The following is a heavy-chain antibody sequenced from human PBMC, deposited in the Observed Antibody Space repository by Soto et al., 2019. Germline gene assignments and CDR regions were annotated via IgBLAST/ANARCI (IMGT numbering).Heavy chain of an antibody. CDR1: GGSISSGGYY. CDR2: IYYSGST. CDR3: AREQGINSPARDSFGI. Sequence: SETLSLTCTVSGGSISSGGYYWSWIRQHPGKGLEWIGYIYYSGSTYYNPSLKSRVTISVDTSKNQFSLKLSSVTAADTAVYYCAREQGINSPARDSFGIWGQGTMVTVSS. J-gene: IGHJ3*02. V-gene: IGHV4-31*03. D-gene: IGHD6-13*01.